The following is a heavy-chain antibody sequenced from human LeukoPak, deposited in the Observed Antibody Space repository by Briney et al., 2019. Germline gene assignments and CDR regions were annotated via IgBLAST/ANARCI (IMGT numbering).Heavy chain of an antibody. CDR1: GGSISSYY. V-gene: IGHV4-59*08. CDR2: IYYSGST. D-gene: IGHD6-19*01. Sequence: SETLSLTCAVYGGSISSYYWSWIRQPPGKGLEWIGYIYYSGSTNYNPSLKSRVTISVDTSKNQFSLKLSSVTAADTAVYYCARQHSSGYYYGMDVWGQGTTVTVSS. CDR3: ARQHSSGYYYGMDV. J-gene: IGHJ6*02.